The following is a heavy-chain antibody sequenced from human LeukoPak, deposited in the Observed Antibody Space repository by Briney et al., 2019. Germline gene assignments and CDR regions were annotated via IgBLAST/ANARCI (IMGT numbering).Heavy chain of an antibody. J-gene: IGHJ4*02. CDR1: RFTFSSYD. CDR2: ISYDGSNK. D-gene: IGHD5-18*01. V-gene: IGHV3-30*18. Sequence: PGGSLRLSCAASRFTFSSYDMNWVRQAPGKGLEWVAVISYDGSNKYYADSVKGRFTISRDNSKNTLYLQMNSLRAEDTAVYYCAKLLDTAMVYYFDYWGQGTLVTVSS. CDR3: AKLLDTAMVYYFDY.